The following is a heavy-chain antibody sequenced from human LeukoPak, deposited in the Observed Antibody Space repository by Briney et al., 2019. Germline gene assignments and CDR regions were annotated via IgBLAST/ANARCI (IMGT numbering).Heavy chain of an antibody. D-gene: IGHD1-26*01. J-gene: IGHJ6*03. CDR2: MNPNSGNT. CDR3: ARGGHSGSYGYYYYYMDV. V-gene: IGHV1-8*03. CDR1: GYTFTSYG. Sequence: ASVKVSCKASGYTFTSYGISWVRQATGQGLEWMGWMNPNSGNTGYAQKFQGRVTITRNTSISTAYMEQSSLRSEDTAVYYCARGGHSGSYGYYYYYMDVWGKGTTVTVSS.